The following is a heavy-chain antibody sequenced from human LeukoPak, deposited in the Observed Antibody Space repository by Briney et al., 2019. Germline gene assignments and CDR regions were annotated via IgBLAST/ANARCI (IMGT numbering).Heavy chain of an antibody. D-gene: IGHD3-22*01. V-gene: IGHV3-23*01. CDR1: GFTFSSYA. J-gene: IGHJ4*02. Sequence: GGSLRLSCAASGFTFSSYAMSWVRQAPVKGLEWVSAISGSGGSTYYADSVKGRFTISRDNSKNTLYLQMNSLRAEDTAVYYCAKDLPIGITTIVSDLDYWGQGTLVTVSS. CDR3: AKDLPIGITTIVSDLDY. CDR2: ISGSGGST.